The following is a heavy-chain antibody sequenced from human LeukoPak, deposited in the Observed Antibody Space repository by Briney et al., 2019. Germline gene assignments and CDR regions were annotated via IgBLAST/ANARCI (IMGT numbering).Heavy chain of an antibody. Sequence: SVKVSCKASGGTFSSSTISWVRQAPGQGLEWMGGITPIFATPNYAQKFQGRVTITAVESMSTAYMELSSLRSEDTAVYYCARGWLAETTVVTPYNYWGQGTLVIVSS. V-gene: IGHV1-69*01. CDR1: GGTFSSST. CDR3: ARGWLAETTVVTPYNY. D-gene: IGHD2-21*02. J-gene: IGHJ4*02. CDR2: ITPIFATP.